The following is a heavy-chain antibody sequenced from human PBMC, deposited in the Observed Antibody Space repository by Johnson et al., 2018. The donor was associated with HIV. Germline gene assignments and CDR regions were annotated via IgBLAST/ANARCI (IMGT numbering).Heavy chain of an antibody. CDR1: GFTFKNAW. CDR3: ATGDMPAFDI. J-gene: IGHJ3*02. V-gene: IGHV3-15*01. CDR2: IKSKTDGGTI. Sequence: QLVESGGGLVQPGGSLRLSCAASGFTFKNAWMSLVRQAPGKGLEWVGRIKSKTDGGTIEYAAPVKGRFTISRDDSKTTLFLQMNSLETEDTAVYYCATGDMPAFDIWGQGTMVTVSS. D-gene: IGHD2-2*01.